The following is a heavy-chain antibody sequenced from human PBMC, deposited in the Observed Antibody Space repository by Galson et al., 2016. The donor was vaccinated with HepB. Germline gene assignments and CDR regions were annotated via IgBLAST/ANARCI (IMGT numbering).Heavy chain of an antibody. V-gene: IGHV1-46*01. J-gene: IGHJ4*02. CDR3: AREDNYGFLGAKTSDF. D-gene: IGHD5-18*01. CDR1: GYTLTSYY. CDR2: INPSSGAT. Sequence: SVKVSCKASGYTLTSYYMHWVRQAPGQGLEWMGIINPSSGATNYAQKFQGRVIMTRDTSTKKVYMELSSLRSGDTAVYFCAREDNYGFLGAKTSDFWGQGTLVTVSS.